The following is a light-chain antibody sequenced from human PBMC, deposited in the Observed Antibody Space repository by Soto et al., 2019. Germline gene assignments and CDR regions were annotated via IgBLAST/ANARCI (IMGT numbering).Light chain of an antibody. Sequence: DIQMTQSPSSLSASVGDRVTITCRASQGISTYLNWYQQKPGKAPKLLIYAASSLQSGVPSRFSGSGSETDFTLTISSLQPEDFVTYSCQHSTTWTFGQGTKVDIK. CDR1: QGISTY. CDR2: AAS. V-gene: IGKV1-39*01. CDR3: QHSTTWT. J-gene: IGKJ1*01.